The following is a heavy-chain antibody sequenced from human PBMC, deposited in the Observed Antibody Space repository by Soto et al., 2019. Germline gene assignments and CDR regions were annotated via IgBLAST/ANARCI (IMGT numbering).Heavy chain of an antibody. Sequence: ASVKVSCKASGYTFTAYYIHWVRQGPGRGLEWVGWINPNSGGTYYAQKFQDWSTMARDTSISTAYLELSGLTSNDTAVYYCARANTIRPYYFNMDVGCQGTTVTVSS. V-gene: IGHV1-2*04. J-gene: IGHJ6*02. CDR3: ARANTIRPYYFNMDV. CDR2: INPNSGGT. D-gene: IGHD3-22*01. CDR1: GYTFTAYY.